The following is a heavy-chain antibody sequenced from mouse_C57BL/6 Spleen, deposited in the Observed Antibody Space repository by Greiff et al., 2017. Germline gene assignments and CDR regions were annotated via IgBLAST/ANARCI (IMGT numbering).Heavy chain of an antibody. CDR3: ARDGSSPELVFDV. Sequence: VQLQESGAELAKPGASVKLSCKASGYTFTSYWMHWVKQRPGQGLEWIGYINPSSGYTKYNQKFKDKATLTADKSSSTAYMQLSSLTYEDSGVYYCARDGSSPELVFDVWGTGTTVTVSS. CDR2: INPSSGYT. J-gene: IGHJ1*03. CDR1: GYTFTSYW. D-gene: IGHD1-1*01. V-gene: IGHV1-7*01.